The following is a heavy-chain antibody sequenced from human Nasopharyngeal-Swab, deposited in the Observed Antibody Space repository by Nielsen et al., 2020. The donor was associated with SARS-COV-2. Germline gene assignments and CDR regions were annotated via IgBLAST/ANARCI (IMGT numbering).Heavy chain of an antibody. J-gene: IGHJ6*03. V-gene: IGHV3-23*01. D-gene: IGHD2-15*01. CDR1: GFTFSRSC. Sequence: GESLKISCVASGFTFSRSCMNWVRQAPGKGLEWVSSIGGSGDSTFYADSVKGRFTISRDRSKNTLYLQMNSLRVEDTAVYYCAKNRRMVDTYSYDMDVWGKGATVTVSS. CDR2: IGGSGDST. CDR3: AKNRRMVDTYSYDMDV.